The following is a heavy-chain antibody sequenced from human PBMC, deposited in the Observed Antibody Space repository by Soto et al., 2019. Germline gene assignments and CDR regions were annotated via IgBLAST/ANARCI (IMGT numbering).Heavy chain of an antibody. CDR3: AKEFMVRGVPPLSFGMDV. CDR2: ISGSGGST. V-gene: IGHV3-23*01. D-gene: IGHD3-10*01. J-gene: IGHJ6*02. Sequence: PGGSLSLSCAASGFTFSSYAMSWVRQAPGKGLEWVSGISGSGGSTYYADPVKGRFTISRDNSKNTLYLQVNSLRAEDTALYYCAKEFMVRGVPPLSFGMDVWGQGTTVTVSS. CDR1: GFTFSSYA.